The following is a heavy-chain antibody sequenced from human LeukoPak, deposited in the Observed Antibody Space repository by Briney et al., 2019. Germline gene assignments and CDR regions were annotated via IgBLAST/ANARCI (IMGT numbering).Heavy chain of an antibody. CDR2: IKSKIDGGTT. J-gene: IGHJ1*01. Sequence: GGSLRLSCAASGFTVSSNYMNWVRQAPGKGLEWVGRIKSKIDGGTTDYAAPVKGRFTISRDDSKDTLYLQMDSLKTEDTAVYYCSSLRGSSSQYFQHWGQGTLVTVSS. CDR1: GFTVSSNY. V-gene: IGHV3-15*01. CDR3: SSLRGSSSQYFQH. D-gene: IGHD6-13*01.